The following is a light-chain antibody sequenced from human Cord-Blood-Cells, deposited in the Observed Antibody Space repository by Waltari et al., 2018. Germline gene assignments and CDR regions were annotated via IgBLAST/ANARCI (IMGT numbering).Light chain of an antibody. V-gene: IGKV1-33*01. CDR3: QQYDNLPSLT. J-gene: IGKJ4*01. CDR2: DAS. Sequence: DIQMTQSPSSLSASVGDRVTITCRASQSISSYLNWYQQKPGKAPKLLIYDASNLETGVPSRFSGSGSGTDFTFTISSLQPEDIATYYCQQYDNLPSLTFGGGTKVEIK. CDR1: QSISSY.